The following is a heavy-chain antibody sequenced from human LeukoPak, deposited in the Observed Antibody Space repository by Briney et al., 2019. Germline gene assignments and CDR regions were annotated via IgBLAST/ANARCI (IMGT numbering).Heavy chain of an antibody. J-gene: IGHJ6*03. V-gene: IGHV1-69*13. CDR3: ARHRQEYSSSWYSPTKKSNYYYYYMDV. Sequence: SVKVSCKASGGTFSSYAISWVRQAPGQGLEWMGGIIPIFGTANYAQKFQGRVTITADESTSTAYMELSSLRSEDTAVYYCARHRQEYSSSWYSPTKKSNYYYYYMDVWGKGTTVTISS. D-gene: IGHD6-13*01. CDR2: IIPIFGTA. CDR1: GGTFSSYA.